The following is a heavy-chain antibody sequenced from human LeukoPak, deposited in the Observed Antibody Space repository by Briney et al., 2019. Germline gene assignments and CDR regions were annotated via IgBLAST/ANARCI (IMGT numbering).Heavy chain of an antibody. D-gene: IGHD1-26*01. Sequence: GGSLRLSCAASGFTFSSYAMSWVRQAPGKGLEWVSAISGSGGSTYYADSVKGRFTISRDNSKNTLYLQMNSLRAEDTAVYYCARRRYSGSSQHFDYWGQGTLVTVSS. J-gene: IGHJ4*02. CDR2: ISGSGGST. V-gene: IGHV3-23*01. CDR1: GFTFSSYA. CDR3: ARRRYSGSSQHFDY.